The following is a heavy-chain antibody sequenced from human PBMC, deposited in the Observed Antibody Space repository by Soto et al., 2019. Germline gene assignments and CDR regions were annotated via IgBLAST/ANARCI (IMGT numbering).Heavy chain of an antibody. CDR1: GFTVSSNY. Sequence: EVQLVETGGDLIQPGGSLRLSCAPSGFTVSSNYMGWVRQAPGKGRGWVSVIYSGGSTYYADSVRARFTISRDNSKNTLYLQMNSLRAEDTAVYYCAREVSSSGWSDNWFDPWGQGTLVTVSS. CDR3: AREVSSSGWSDNWFDP. CDR2: IYSGGST. V-gene: IGHV3-53*02. J-gene: IGHJ5*02. D-gene: IGHD6-19*01.